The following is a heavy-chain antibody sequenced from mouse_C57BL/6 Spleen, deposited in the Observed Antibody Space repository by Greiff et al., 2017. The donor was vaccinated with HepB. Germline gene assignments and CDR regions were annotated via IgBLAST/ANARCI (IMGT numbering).Heavy chain of an antibody. CDR2: ISSGGDYI. CDR3: TRATYYGSSPFDY. Sequence: EVQVVESGEGLVKPGGSLKLSCAASGFTFSSYAMSWVRQTPEKRLEWVAYISSGGDYIYYADTVKGRFTISRDNARNTLYLQMSSLKSEDTAMYYCTRATYYGSSPFDYWGQGTTLTVSS. D-gene: IGHD1-1*01. V-gene: IGHV5-9-1*02. CDR1: GFTFSSYA. J-gene: IGHJ2*01.